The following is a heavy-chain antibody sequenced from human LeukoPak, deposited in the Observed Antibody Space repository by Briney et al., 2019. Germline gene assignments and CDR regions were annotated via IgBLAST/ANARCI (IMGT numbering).Heavy chain of an antibody. D-gene: IGHD3-10*01. CDR3: ARPLDYYGTTPDY. CDR1: GFTFSIYA. Sequence: GGSLRLSCAASGFTFSIYAMSWVRQAPGKGLEWVAFIRYDGSNKYYADSVKGRFTISRDNSKNPLYLQMNSLRAEDTAVYYCARPLDYYGTTPDYWGQGTLVTVSS. J-gene: IGHJ4*02. CDR2: IRYDGSNK. V-gene: IGHV3-33*08.